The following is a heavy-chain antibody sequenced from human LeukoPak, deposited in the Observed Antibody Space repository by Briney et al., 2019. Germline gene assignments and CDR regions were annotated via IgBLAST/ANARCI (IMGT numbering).Heavy chain of an antibody. J-gene: IGHJ4*02. CDR2: INNDGSTT. D-gene: IGHD3-10*02. CDR3: ARPVVLGAYLRGAYYFDS. Sequence: GGSLRLSCAASGFNFTMYWMHWVRQAPGKGLVWVSRINNDGSTTSHADSVKGRFTISRDNAKNTLYLQMNSLRVEDTAVYYCARPVVLGAYLRGAYYFDSWGQGTLVTVSS. CDR1: GFNFTMYW. V-gene: IGHV3-74*01.